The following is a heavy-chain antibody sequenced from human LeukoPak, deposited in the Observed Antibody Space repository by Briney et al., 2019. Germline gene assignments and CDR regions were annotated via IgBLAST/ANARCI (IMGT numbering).Heavy chain of an antibody. Sequence: GGSLRLSCAASGFTFDNYGMHWVRQAPGKGLEWVALIRYDGIKKFYAGSVKGRFTISRDNSKNTLSLQMNSLRLEDTALYYCAKDDNGPQENWGQGTLVTVSS. V-gene: IGHV3-30*02. D-gene: IGHD1-14*01. CDR2: IRYDGIKK. J-gene: IGHJ4*02. CDR1: GFTFDNYG. CDR3: AKDDNGPQEN.